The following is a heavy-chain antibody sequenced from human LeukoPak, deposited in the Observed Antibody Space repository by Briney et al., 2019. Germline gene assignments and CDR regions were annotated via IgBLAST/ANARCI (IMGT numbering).Heavy chain of an antibody. CDR3: ARGQSYGWFDP. D-gene: IGHD5-18*01. CDR2: ISSGSSVK. Sequence: GGSLRLSCAASGFTFSSHNMNWVRQAPGKGLEWVSYISSGSSVKYYADSVEGRFTISRDNAKNSLYLQMNSLRAEDTAVYYCARGQSYGWFDPWGQGTLVTVSS. V-gene: IGHV3-48*01. CDR1: GFTFSSHN. J-gene: IGHJ5*02.